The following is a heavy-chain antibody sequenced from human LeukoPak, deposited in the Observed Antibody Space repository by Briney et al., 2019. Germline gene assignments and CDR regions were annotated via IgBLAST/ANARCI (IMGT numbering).Heavy chain of an antibody. J-gene: IGHJ4*02. Sequence: GGSLRLSCAAPGFTLGTYAMTWVRQAPRKGLEWVSGISRSGGVTFHADSVKGRFTISRDNSKNTLYLQMNSLGAEDTAVYYCAKDGPSASGAPFDYWGQGTLVTVSS. CDR1: GFTLGTYA. V-gene: IGHV3-23*01. CDR2: ISRSGGVT. D-gene: IGHD6-13*01. CDR3: AKDGPSASGAPFDY.